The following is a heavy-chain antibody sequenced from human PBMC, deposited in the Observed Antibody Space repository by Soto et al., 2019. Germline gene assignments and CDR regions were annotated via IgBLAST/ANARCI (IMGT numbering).Heavy chain of an antibody. CDR2: IYYSGST. V-gene: IGHV4-31*03. Sequence: QVQLQESGPGLVKPSQTLSLTCTVSGGSISSGGYYWSWIRQHPGKGLEWIGYIYYSGSTYYNPSLKSRVTISVDPSKDQCSLKLSSVTAADTAVYYCARSRSSSFDAFDIWGQGTMVTVSS. CDR3: ARSRSSSFDAFDI. CDR1: GGSISSGGYY. D-gene: IGHD6-6*01. J-gene: IGHJ3*02.